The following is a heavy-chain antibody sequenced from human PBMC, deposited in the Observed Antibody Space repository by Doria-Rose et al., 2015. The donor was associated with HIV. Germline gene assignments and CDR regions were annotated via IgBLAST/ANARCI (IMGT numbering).Heavy chain of an antibody. J-gene: IGHJ4*02. CDR1: VVSLSSPGMG. D-gene: IGHD6-13*01. V-gene: IGHV2-26*01. Sequence: QITLKESGPVLVKPTETLTLTCTVSVVSLSSPGMGVSWIRQPPGKALEWLANIFSDDERSYNTSLNSRLTISRGSSKRQVVLTMTDMDPVDTATYYCARIKSSRWYHKYYFDFWGQGTLVIVSA. CDR3: ARIKSSRWYHKYYFDF. CDR2: IFSDDER.